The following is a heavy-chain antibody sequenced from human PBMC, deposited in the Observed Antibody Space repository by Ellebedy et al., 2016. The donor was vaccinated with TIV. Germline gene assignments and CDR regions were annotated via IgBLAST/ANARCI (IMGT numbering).Heavy chain of an antibody. CDR2: IVVGSGNT. V-gene: IGHV1-58*01. D-gene: IGHD2-15*01. Sequence: SVKVSCXASGFTFTSSAVQWVRQARGQRLEWIGWIVVGSGNTNYAQKFQERVTITRDMSTSTAYMELSSLRSEDTAVYYCAREGLPDYYYGMDVWGQGTTVTVSS. J-gene: IGHJ6*02. CDR3: AREGLPDYYYGMDV. CDR1: GFTFTSSA.